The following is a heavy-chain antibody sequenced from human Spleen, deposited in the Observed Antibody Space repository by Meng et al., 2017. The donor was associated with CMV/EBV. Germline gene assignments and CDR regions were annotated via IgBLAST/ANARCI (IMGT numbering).Heavy chain of an antibody. J-gene: IGHJ4*02. V-gene: IGHV3-74*01. CDR2: INSDGSST. CDR1: GFTFSNYW. D-gene: IGHD5-24*01. Sequence: GESLKISCAASGFTFSNYWMHWVRQAPGRGLVWVSRINSDGSSTSYADSVKGRFTISRDNAKNSLYLQMNSLRAEDMALYYCAKDSGRDGYNFGYWGQGTLVTVSS. CDR3: AKDSGRDGYNFGY.